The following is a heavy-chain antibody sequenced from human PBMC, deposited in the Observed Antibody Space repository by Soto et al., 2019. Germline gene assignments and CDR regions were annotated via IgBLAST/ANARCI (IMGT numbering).Heavy chain of an antibody. Sequence: SGKVSCKASGITFSNYAITWVRQAPGQGLEWMGGFIPVFGTVNYAQKFQGRVTITADESTSTAYMELSSLRSEDTAMYYCARGGRINYDILTESRDCFDPWGQGTLVTVSS. CDR2: FIPVFGTV. J-gene: IGHJ5*02. CDR1: GITFSNYA. D-gene: IGHD3-9*01. V-gene: IGHV1-69*13. CDR3: ARGGRINYDILTESRDCFDP.